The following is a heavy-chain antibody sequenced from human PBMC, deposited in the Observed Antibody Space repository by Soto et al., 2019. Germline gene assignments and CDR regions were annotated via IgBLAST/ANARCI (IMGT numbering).Heavy chain of an antibody. CDR1: GFTFSDYY. V-gene: IGHV3-11*01. D-gene: IGHD3-3*01. Sequence: GGSLRLSCAASGFTFSDYYMSWIRQAPGKGLEWVSYISSSGSTIYYADSVKGRFTISRDNAKNSLYLQMNSLRAEDTAVYYCARVPFTIFGVVIFTLGWFAPWGQGTLVTVSS. CDR3: ARVPFTIFGVVIFTLGWFAP. CDR2: ISSSGSTI. J-gene: IGHJ5*02.